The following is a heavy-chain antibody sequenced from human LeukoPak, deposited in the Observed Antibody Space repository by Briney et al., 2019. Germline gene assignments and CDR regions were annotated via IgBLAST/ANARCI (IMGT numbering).Heavy chain of an antibody. CDR2: IYYSGST. D-gene: IGHD2-21*01. V-gene: IGHV4-59*01. J-gene: IGHJ3*02. CDR1: GGSISSYY. Sequence: SETLSLTCTVSGGSISSYYWSWIRQPPGKGLEWIGYIYYSGSTNYNPSLKSRVTISVDTSKNQFSLKLSSVAAADTAVYYCARVVNAFDIWGQGTMVTVSS. CDR3: ARVVNAFDI.